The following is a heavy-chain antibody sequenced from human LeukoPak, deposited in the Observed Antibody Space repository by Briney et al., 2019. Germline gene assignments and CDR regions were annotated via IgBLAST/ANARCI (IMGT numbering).Heavy chain of an antibody. Sequence: GGSLRLSCAASGFTFSSYAMSWVRQAPGKGLEWVSAISGGGGSTYYADSVKGRFTISRDNSKNTLYLQMNSLRAEDTAVYYCAKDLGGWFGESYMDVWGKGTTVTISS. D-gene: IGHD3-10*01. CDR3: AKDLGGWFGESYMDV. CDR2: ISGGGGST. CDR1: GFTFSSYA. J-gene: IGHJ6*03. V-gene: IGHV3-23*01.